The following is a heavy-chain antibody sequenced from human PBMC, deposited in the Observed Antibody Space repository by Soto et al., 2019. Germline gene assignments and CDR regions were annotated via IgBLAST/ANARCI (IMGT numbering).Heavy chain of an antibody. CDR1: GFTFSSYW. CDR2: INIDGSTT. CDR3: ARGGRGSDY. Sequence: EVQLVESGGRLVQPGGSLRLSCAASGFTFSSYWMHWVRQAPGKGLVWVSHINIDGSTTNYAGSVKGRFTISRDNAKNTLYLQMNSLRDEDTAVYYCARGGRGSDYWGQGTLVTVSS. D-gene: IGHD3-10*01. V-gene: IGHV3-74*01. J-gene: IGHJ4*02.